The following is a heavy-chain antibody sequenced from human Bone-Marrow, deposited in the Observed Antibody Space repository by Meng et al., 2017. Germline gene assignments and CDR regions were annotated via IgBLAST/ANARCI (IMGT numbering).Heavy chain of an antibody. V-gene: IGHV3-23*04. D-gene: IGHD1-1*01. CDR2: ISGRSGRT. CDR1: GFTCSNDD. J-gene: IGHJ4*02. CDR3: AEGGLEGDFDY. Sequence: VQVVECGGGFVWPGVSLRRSCAALGFTCSNDDMSGVRQAPGQGLEWVSAISGRSGRTYYADSVKGRFTISRDNSKNTLYLQMNSLRAEDTAVYYCAEGGLEGDFDYWGQGTLVTVSS.